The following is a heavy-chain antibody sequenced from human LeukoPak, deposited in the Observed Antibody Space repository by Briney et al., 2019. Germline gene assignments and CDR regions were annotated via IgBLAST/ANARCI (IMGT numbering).Heavy chain of an antibody. CDR3: ARDFPGIGRGTFDF. J-gene: IGHJ3*01. D-gene: IGHD3-10*01. CDR1: GFIFNTFW. Sequence: QLGGSLRLSCAASGFIFNTFWMNWVRLPPGKGLEWVAKINQDGSDMYYVDSVKGRFFVSRDNARNLVYLQMNSLRVDDTAVYYCARDFPGIGRGTFDFWGQGTIIIVSS. CDR2: INQDGSDM. V-gene: IGHV3-7*03.